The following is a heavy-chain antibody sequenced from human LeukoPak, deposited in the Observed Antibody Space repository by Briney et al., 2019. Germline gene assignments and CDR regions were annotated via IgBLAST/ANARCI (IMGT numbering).Heavy chain of an antibody. CDR1: GYTFTSYY. Sequence: ASVKVSCKASGYTFTSYYMHLVRQAPGQGLEWMGISNPSGGSTSYAQKFQGRVTMTRDTSTSTVYMELSSLRSEDTAVYYCARDRGYSSSSAKYYFDYWGQGTLVTVSS. V-gene: IGHV1-46*01. CDR2: SNPSGGST. D-gene: IGHD6-6*01. CDR3: ARDRGYSSSSAKYYFDY. J-gene: IGHJ4*02.